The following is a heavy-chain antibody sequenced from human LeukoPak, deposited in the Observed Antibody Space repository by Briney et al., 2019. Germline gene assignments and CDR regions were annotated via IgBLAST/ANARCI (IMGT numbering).Heavy chain of an antibody. CDR3: ARGRMATTYMDY. D-gene: IGHD5-24*01. V-gene: IGHV1-69*06. CDR2: IIPIFGTA. CDR1: GGTFSSYA. Sequence: GASVKVSCKASGGTFSSYAISWVRQAPGQGLEWMGRIIPIFGTANYAQKFQGRVTITADKSTSTAYMELSSLRSEDTAVYYCARGRMATTYMDYWGQGTLVTVSS. J-gene: IGHJ4*02.